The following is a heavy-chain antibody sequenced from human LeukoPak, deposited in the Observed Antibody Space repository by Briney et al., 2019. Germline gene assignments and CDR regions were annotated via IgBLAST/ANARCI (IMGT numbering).Heavy chain of an antibody. CDR3: ARAGWCSSTSCYYYYYYGMDV. V-gene: IGHV1-69*06. Sequence: GSSVKVSCKASGGTFSSYAISWVRQAPGQGLEWMGGIIPIFGTANYAQKFQGRVTITADKSTSTAYMELSSLRSEDTAVYYCARAGWCSSTSCYYYYYYGMDVWGQGTTVTVSS. D-gene: IGHD2-2*01. CDR1: GGTFSSYA. J-gene: IGHJ6*02. CDR2: IIPIFGTA.